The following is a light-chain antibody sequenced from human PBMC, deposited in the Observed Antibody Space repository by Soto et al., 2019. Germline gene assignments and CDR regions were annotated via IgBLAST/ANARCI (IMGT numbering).Light chain of an antibody. CDR1: QSISNY. CDR2: AAS. CDR3: QQSYSAPRT. J-gene: IGKJ1*01. Sequence: DIQMTQSPSSLSASVGDRVAIICRASQSISNYLIWYQQKPGKAPKLLIYAASSLQSGVPSRFSGRGSGPDFTLTISSLQSEDFATYYCQQSYSAPRTFGQGTKVEI. V-gene: IGKV1-39*01.